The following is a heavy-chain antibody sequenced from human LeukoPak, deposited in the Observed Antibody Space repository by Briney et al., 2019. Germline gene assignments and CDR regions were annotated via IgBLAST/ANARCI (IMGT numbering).Heavy chain of an antibody. CDR3: AREGYYDSSGYSIRFSY. D-gene: IGHD3-22*01. J-gene: IGHJ4*02. Sequence: GGSLRLSCEASEFTFSSYWMHWVRQAPGKGLVWVSRINSDGRTTIYADSVKGRLTISRDNAKNTLYLQMNSLRAEDTAVYYCAREGYYDSSGYSIRFSYWGQGTLSPSPQ. CDR2: INSDGRTT. V-gene: IGHV3-74*01. CDR1: EFTFSSYW.